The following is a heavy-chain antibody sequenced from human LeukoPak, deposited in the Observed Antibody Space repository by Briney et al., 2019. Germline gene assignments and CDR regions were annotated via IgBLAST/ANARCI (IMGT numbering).Heavy chain of an antibody. J-gene: IGHJ6*02. CDR2: IYHSGST. D-gene: IGHD3-22*01. CDR1: GGSISSYY. CDR3: ARGEMYYYDSSGFIRPYYYGMDV. Sequence: SETLSLTCTVSGGSISSYYWSWIRQPPGKGLEWVGYIYHSGSTNYNPSLKSRVTISVDTSKNQFSLKLSSVTDADTAVYYCARGEMYYYDSSGFIRPYYYGMDVWGQGATVTVSS. V-gene: IGHV4-59*08.